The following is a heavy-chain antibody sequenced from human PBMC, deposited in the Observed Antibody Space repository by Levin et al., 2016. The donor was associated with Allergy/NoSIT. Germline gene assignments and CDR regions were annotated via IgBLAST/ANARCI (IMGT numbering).Heavy chain of an antibody. Sequence: WIRQPPGKGLEWVGRIKSKTDGGTTDYAAPVKGRFTISRDDSKNTLYLQMNSLKTEDTAVYYCTTELAAYYYGSGSPGYGMDVWGQGTTVTVSS. D-gene: IGHD3-10*01. V-gene: IGHV3-15*01. J-gene: IGHJ6*02. CDR3: TTELAAYYYGSGSPGYGMDV. CDR2: IKSKTDGGTT.